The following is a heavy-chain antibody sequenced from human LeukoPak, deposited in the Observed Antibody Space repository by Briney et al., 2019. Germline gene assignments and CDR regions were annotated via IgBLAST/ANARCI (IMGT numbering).Heavy chain of an antibody. CDR3: TTGVQQLAGLVDAFDI. J-gene: IGHJ3*02. D-gene: IGHD6-6*01. CDR1: GFTFSNAW. Sequence: PGGSLRLSCAASGFTFSNAWMSWVRQAPGKGLEWVGRIKSKTDGGTTDYAAPVKGRFTISRDDSKNTLYLQMNSLKTEDTAVYYCTTGVQQLAGLVDAFDIWGQGTMVTVSS. CDR2: IKSKTDGGTT. V-gene: IGHV3-15*01.